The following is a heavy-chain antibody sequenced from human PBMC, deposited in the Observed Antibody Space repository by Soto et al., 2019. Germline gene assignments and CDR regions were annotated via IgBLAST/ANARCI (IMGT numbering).Heavy chain of an antibody. CDR3: RSYRLVDAFDI. CDR1: GFTFSSYA. CDR2: ISGSGENT. V-gene: IGHV3-23*01. Sequence: LRLSCAASGFTFSSYAMSWVRQAPGEGLQWVSAISGSGENTFYADPVKGRFTISRDNSKNTLYLQMNNLRAEDTAVYYCRSYRLVDAFDIWGQGTMVTVSS. D-gene: IGHD3-16*02. J-gene: IGHJ3*02.